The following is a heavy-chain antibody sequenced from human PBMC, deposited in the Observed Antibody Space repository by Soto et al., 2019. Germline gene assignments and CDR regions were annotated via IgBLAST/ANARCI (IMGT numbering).Heavy chain of an antibody. CDR3: ARGAFKPRWADCFDY. CDR1: RFTFSSYA. Sequence: QVQLVESGGGVVQPGRSLRLSCAASRFTFSSYAMHWVRQAPGKGLEWVAVISFDGSNKYYADSVKGRFTISRDNSRNTLYLQINSLRPEDRAVYYCARGAFKPRWADCFDYWGQGTLVSVSS. J-gene: IGHJ4*02. V-gene: IGHV3-30-3*01. D-gene: IGHD3-3*02. CDR2: ISFDGSNK.